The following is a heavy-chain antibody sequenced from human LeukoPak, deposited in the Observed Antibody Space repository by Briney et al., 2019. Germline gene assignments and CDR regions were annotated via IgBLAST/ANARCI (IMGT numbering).Heavy chain of an antibody. J-gene: IGHJ1*01. V-gene: IGHV4-61*02. CDR2: FYSSGST. Sequence: SQTLSLTCTVSGGSISRGSYYWSWIRQPAGKGLEWIGRFYSSGSTDYNPSLKSRVTISVDTSKNQSSLQATSVTAANTAVYYCARGGDYDSNGYYPAEHFQYWGQGTLVTVSS. CDR3: ARGGDYDSNGYYPAEHFQY. CDR1: GGSISRGSYY. D-gene: IGHD3-22*01.